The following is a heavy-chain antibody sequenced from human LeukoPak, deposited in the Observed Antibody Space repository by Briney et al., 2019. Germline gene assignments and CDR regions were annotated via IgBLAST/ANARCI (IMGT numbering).Heavy chain of an antibody. J-gene: IGHJ6*03. V-gene: IGHV4-38-2*02. D-gene: IGHD3-10*01. Sequence: SETLSLTCTVSGYSISSGYYWGWIRQPPGKGLEWIGSIYHSGSTYYNPSLKSRVTISVDTSKNQFSLKLSSVTAADTAVYYCAKLGEQSYGSGSSLWDRRYFYYYYMDVWGKGTTVTISS. CDR1: GYSISSGYY. CDR3: AKLGEQSYGSGSSLWDRRYFYYYYMDV. CDR2: IYHSGST.